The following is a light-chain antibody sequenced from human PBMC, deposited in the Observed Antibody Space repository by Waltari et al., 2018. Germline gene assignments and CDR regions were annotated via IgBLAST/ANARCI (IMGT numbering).Light chain of an antibody. CDR3: SSYMDTTTLEL. CDR1: SSDVGSYNY. J-gene: IGLJ2*01. Sequence: QSALTQPASVSGSPGQSLTISCTGTSSDVGSYNYVSWYQQHPGKAPQHIIYDFTNRPSGVSNRFSGSKSCNTASLTISGLQAEDEADYYCSSYMDTTTLELFGGGTSLTVL. V-gene: IGLV2-14*03. CDR2: DFT.